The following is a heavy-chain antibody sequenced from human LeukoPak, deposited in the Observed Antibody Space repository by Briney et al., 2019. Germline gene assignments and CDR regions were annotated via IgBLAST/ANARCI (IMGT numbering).Heavy chain of an antibody. V-gene: IGHV3-33*01. CDR2: IWYDGSNK. D-gene: IGHD3-10*01. J-gene: IGHJ6*02. Sequence: GGSLRLSCAASGFTFSSYGMHWVRQAPGKGLEWVAVIWYDGSNKYYADSVKGRFTISRDNAKNSLYLHMSSLRVEDTAVYYCTRAGFGRYGTDVWGQGTTVTVSS. CDR3: TRAGFGRYGTDV. CDR1: GFTFSSYG.